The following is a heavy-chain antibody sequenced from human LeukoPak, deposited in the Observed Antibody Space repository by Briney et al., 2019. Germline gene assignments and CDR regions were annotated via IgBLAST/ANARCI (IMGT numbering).Heavy chain of an antibody. D-gene: IGHD7-27*01. CDR3: ARDLTGEGVGAFDI. J-gene: IGHJ3*02. CDR2: MKQDGSEK. CDR1: GFTFSRYW. V-gene: IGHV3-7*01. Sequence: KPGGSLRLSCAASGFTFSRYWMNWVRQAPGKGLEWVAHMKQDGSEKYYVDSVKGRFTISRDNDKTSLYLQMSSLRAEDTAVYYCARDLTGEGVGAFDIWGQGTMVTVSS.